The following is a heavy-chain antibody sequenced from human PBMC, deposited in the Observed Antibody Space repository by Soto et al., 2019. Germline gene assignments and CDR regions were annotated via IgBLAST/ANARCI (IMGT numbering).Heavy chain of an antibody. J-gene: IGHJ1*01. CDR3: ARTSAVAGTAHFQH. Sequence: SETLSLTCAVYGGSFSGYYWSWFRQPPGKGLEWIGEINHSGSTNYNPSLKSRVTISVDTSKNQFSLKLSSVTAADTAVYYCARTSAVAGTAHFQHWGQGTLVTVSS. D-gene: IGHD6-19*01. CDR1: GGSFSGYY. V-gene: IGHV4-34*01. CDR2: INHSGST.